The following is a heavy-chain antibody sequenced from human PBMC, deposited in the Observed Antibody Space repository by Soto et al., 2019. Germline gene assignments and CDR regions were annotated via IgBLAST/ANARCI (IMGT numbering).Heavy chain of an antibody. V-gene: IGHV4-59*01. D-gene: IGHD1-26*01. J-gene: IGHJ6*02. Sequence: PSETLSLTCTVSGGSISSYYWSWIRQPPGKGLEWIEYIYYSGSTNYNPSLKSRVTISVDTSKNQFSLKLSSVTAADTAVYYCASGSYLPKYYYYYGMDVWGQGTTVTVSS. CDR3: ASGSYLPKYYYYYGMDV. CDR1: GGSISSYY. CDR2: IYYSGST.